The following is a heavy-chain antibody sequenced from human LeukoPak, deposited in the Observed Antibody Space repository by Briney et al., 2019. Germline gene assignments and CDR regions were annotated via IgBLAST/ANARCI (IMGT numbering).Heavy chain of an antibody. D-gene: IGHD5-24*01. J-gene: IGHJ5*02. CDR1: GFTFSSYS. CDR2: ISSSSSVI. CDR3: ARGPLGAYNSAWFDP. V-gene: IGHV3-48*01. Sequence: PGGSLRLSCAASGFTFSSYSMNWVRQAPGKGLEWVSYISSSSSVIYYADSVEGRFTISRDNAKNSLYLQMNSLRAEDTAVYHCARGPLGAYNSAWFDPWGQGTLVTVSS.